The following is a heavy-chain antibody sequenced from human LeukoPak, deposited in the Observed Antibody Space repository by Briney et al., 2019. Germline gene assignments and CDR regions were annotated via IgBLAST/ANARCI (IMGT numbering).Heavy chain of an antibody. CDR3: SRESGAFCPFGY. V-gene: IGHV4/OR15-8*02. CDR2: ISLTGQT. Sequence: ASETPSLTCGVSGGSISGTNWWSWVRQPPGQGLEWIGEISLTGQTNYNPSLNGRVTMSLDKSSNQLSLNLTSVTAADTATYYCSRESGAFCPFGYWGQGTLVIVSS. D-gene: IGHD1-26*01. J-gene: IGHJ4*02. CDR1: GGSISGTNW.